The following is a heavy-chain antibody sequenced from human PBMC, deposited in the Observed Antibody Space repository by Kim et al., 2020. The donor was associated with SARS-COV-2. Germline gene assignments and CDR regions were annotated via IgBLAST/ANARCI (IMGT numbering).Heavy chain of an antibody. CDR1: GYTFTSYG. CDR3: ARRSGYDSGGYYYGMDV. Sequence: ASVKVSCKASGYTFTSYGISWVRQAPGQGLEWMGWISAYNGNTNYAQKLQGRVTMTTDTSTSTAYMELRSLRSDDTAVYYCARRSGYDSGGYYYGMDVWGQGTTVTVSS. V-gene: IGHV1-18*01. CDR2: ISAYNGNT. D-gene: IGHD5-12*01. J-gene: IGHJ6*02.